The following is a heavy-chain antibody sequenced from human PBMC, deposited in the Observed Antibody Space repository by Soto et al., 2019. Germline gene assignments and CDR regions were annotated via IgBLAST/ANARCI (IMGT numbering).Heavy chain of an antibody. J-gene: IGHJ5*02. CDR2: VNQSGST. CDR1: KLAVGGYY. CDR3: ARGLRLRIRYLVYSYNFDS. V-gene: IGHV4-34*01. D-gene: IGHD2-8*01. Sequence: SDTLSFTSAVIKLAVGGYYWSWICKSPWRGLEWIGEVNQSGSTRYNPSLESRVTITGDRSKNQFSLELKSVTAADTSGYYCARGLRLRIRYLVYSYNFDSWGQG.